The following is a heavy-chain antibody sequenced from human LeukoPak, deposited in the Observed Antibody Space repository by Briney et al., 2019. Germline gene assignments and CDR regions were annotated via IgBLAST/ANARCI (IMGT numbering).Heavy chain of an antibody. D-gene: IGHD6-19*01. CDR2: FDPEDGET. CDR1: GYTLTELS. J-gene: IGHJ4*02. CDR3: ATHAGIAVAGTDY. V-gene: IGHV1-24*01. Sequence: EASVKVSCKVSGYTLTELSMHYVRQAPGKGLEWMGGFDPEDGETIYAQKFQGRVTMTGDTSTDTAYMELSSLRSEDTAVYYCATHAGIAVAGTDYWGQGTLVTVSS.